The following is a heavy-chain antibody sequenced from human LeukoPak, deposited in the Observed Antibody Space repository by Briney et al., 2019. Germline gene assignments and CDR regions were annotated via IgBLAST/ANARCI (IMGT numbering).Heavy chain of an antibody. Sequence: ASVTVSCTASGYTFTSYDINWVRQATGQGPEWMGWMNPSGGQTNYAQSLQGRVTMTRNTSTSTAYMDLSSLRSEDTAVYYCTRRSVAGTFEYWGQGTLVTVSS. CDR3: TRRSVAGTFEY. V-gene: IGHV1-8*01. CDR2: MNPSGGQT. D-gene: IGHD6-19*01. CDR1: GYTFTSYD. J-gene: IGHJ4*02.